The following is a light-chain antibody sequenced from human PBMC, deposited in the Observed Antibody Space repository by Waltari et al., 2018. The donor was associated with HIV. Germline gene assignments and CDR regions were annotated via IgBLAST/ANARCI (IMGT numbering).Light chain of an antibody. J-gene: IGLJ2*01. CDR1: SRDIGGYNF. CDR2: EVT. Sequence: QSALPQPASVSGSPGQSITISCTGTSRDIGGYNFVSWYQQHPGRAPRLMIYEVTSRPSGVSNRFSGSRSGNTASLTISGLQAEDEADYYCSSYTSSATGVLFGGGTTLTVL. V-gene: IGLV2-14*01. CDR3: SSYTSSATGVL.